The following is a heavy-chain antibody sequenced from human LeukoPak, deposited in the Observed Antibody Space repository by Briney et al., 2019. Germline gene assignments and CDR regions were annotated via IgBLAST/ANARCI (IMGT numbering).Heavy chain of an antibody. CDR2: ISSSNSYI. CDR1: GFTFSSYS. V-gene: IGHV3-21*01. D-gene: IGHD2-2*01. CDR3: ARCSVPADDY. Sequence: PGGSLRLSCAASGFTFSSYSMIWVRQAPGKGLVWVSSISSSNSYIYYADSVKGRFTISRDNAKNSLYLQRNSLRAEDTAVYYCARCSVPADDYWGQGTLVAVSS. J-gene: IGHJ4*02.